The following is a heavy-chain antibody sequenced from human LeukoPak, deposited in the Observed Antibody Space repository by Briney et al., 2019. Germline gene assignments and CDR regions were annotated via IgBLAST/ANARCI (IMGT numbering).Heavy chain of an antibody. D-gene: IGHD1-1*01. V-gene: IGHV1-8*03. CDR3: ARGPPTAQYFQH. CDR1: GYTFTSYG. CDR2: INPNSGNT. Sequence: PGASVKVSCKASGYTFTSYGISWVRQATGQGLQWMGWINPNSGNTGYAQKFQGRITITRNTSISTVYMELSSLRSEDTAVYYCARGPPTAQYFQHWGQGTLVTVSS. J-gene: IGHJ1*01.